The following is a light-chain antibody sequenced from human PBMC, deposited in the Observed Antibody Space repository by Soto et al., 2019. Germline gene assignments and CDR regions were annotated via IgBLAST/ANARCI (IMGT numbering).Light chain of an antibody. CDR1: QSVSNN. CDR2: DAS. Sequence: EIVMTQSPATLSVSPGERATLSCRASQSVSNNLAWYQQKPGQAPGLLIYDASIRATGIPDKFSGSGSGTDFSLTISRLEPEDSAVYYCQQYGSSGTFGQGTKVDIK. V-gene: IGKV3-20*01. J-gene: IGKJ1*01. CDR3: QQYGSSGT.